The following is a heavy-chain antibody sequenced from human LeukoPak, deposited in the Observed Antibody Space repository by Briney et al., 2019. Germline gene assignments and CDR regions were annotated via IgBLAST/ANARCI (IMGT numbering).Heavy chain of an antibody. CDR3: AKPGENTLYYFDS. J-gene: IGHJ4*02. CDR1: GFTFSNYV. V-gene: IGHV3-23*01. CDR2: ISGRGDNT. Sequence: GGSLRLSCGASGFTFSNYVMSWVRQAPGKGLVWVSAISGRGDNTYYTDSVKGRFTISRDNSKNTLYLQMNSLRAEDTAIYYCAKPGENTLYYFDSWGQGTLVTVSS. D-gene: IGHD1-26*01.